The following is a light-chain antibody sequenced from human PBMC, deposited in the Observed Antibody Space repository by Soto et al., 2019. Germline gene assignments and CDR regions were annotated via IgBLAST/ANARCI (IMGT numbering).Light chain of an antibody. CDR2: NVN. V-gene: IGLV2-18*02. Sequence: QSALIQPPSVSGSPGQSVTISCTGTSSDVGSYDYVSWYQQHPGTVPKPMIYNVNTRPSGVPDRFSGSKSGNTASMTISGLQPEDEADYFCASYTDYNPLVIFGGGTKLTVL. CDR1: SSDVGSYDY. CDR3: ASYTDYNPLVI. J-gene: IGLJ2*01.